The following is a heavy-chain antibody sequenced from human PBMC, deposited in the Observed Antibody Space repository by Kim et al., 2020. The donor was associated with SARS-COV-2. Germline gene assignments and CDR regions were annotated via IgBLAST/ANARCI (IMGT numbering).Heavy chain of an antibody. J-gene: IGHJ6*02. V-gene: IGHV3-30*04. CDR2: ISYDGSNK. Sequence: GGSLRLSCAASGFTFSSYAMHWVRQAPGKGLEWVAVISYDGSNKYYADSVKGRFTISRDNSKNTLYLQMNSLRAEDTTVYYCARDLDDSSGYYYLGDYYYYGMDVWGQGPTVTVSS. D-gene: IGHD3-22*01. CDR1: GFTFSSYA. CDR3: ARDLDDSSGYYYLGDYYYYGMDV.